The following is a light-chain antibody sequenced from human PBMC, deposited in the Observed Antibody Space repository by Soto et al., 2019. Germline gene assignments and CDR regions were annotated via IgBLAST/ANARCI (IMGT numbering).Light chain of an antibody. CDR2: AAS. J-gene: IGKJ4*01. V-gene: IGKV1-39*01. Sequence: DIQMTQSPSSLSASVGDRVTITCRASQSISSFVNWYQQKPGKDPNLLIYAASRLQSGVPSRFSGSGAGTDFTLTISRLQPEDFATYYCQQSYSPLRTFGGGTKVEVK. CDR1: QSISSF. CDR3: QQSYSPLRT.